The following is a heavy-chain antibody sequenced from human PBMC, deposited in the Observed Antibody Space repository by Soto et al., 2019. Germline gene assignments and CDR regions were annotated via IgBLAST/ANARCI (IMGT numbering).Heavy chain of an antibody. D-gene: IGHD3-22*01. CDR3: ARDSSGYWPPSH. CDR2: IYYSGST. Sequence: SETLSLTCTVSGGSVSSGSYYWSWIRQPPGKGLEWIGYIYYSGSTNYNPSLKSRVTISVDTSKNQFSLKLSSVTAADTAVYYCARDSSGYWPPSHWGQGTLVTVSS. CDR1: GGSVSSGSYY. J-gene: IGHJ4*02. V-gene: IGHV4-61*01.